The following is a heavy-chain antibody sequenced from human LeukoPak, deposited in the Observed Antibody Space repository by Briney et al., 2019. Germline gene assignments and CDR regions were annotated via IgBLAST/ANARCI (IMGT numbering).Heavy chain of an antibody. CDR1: EFTFSSYS. CDR3: ARDANYYDSSGYYAFDI. V-gene: IGHV3-21*01. D-gene: IGHD3-22*01. Sequence: PGGSLRLCCAASEFTFSSYSMNWIRQDPGKPQEWVTSISSSSSYIYYADSVKGRFTISRDNAKNSLYLQMNSLRAEDTAVYYCARDANYYDSSGYYAFDIWGQGTMVTVSS. CDR2: ISSSSSYI. J-gene: IGHJ3*02.